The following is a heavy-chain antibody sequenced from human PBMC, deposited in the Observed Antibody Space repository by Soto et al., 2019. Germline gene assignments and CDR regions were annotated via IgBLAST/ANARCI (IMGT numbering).Heavy chain of an antibody. V-gene: IGHV4-34*01. CDR1: GGSFSGYY. CDR2: INHSGST. D-gene: IGHD2-2*01. Sequence: QVQLQQWGAGLLKPSETLSLTCAVYGGSFSGYYWSWIRQPPGKGLEWIGEINHSGSTNYNPSLKSRVTISVDTSKNQFSLKLSSVTAADTAVYYCARRPAAPEAYYYYYYGMDVWGQGTTVTVSS. J-gene: IGHJ6*02. CDR3: ARRPAAPEAYYYYYYGMDV.